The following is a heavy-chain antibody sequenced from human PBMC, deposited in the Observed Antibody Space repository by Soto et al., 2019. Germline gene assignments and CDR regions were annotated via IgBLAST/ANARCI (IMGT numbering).Heavy chain of an antibody. CDR2: ITSSSSYI. J-gene: IGHJ4*02. CDR3: VRARSTDSRPDY. Sequence: VSLGLSCAASGFTFSLYSMIWVRQAPGKGLEWVASITSSSSYIYYEDSLKGRFTISRDNAKNSLFLQLDSLRAEDTAVYFCVRARSTDSRPDYWGQGTLVTVSS. CDR1: GFTFSLYS. V-gene: IGHV3-21*01. D-gene: IGHD3-22*01.